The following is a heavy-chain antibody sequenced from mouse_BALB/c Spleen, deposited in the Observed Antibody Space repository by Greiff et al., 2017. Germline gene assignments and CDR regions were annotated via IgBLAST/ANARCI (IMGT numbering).Heavy chain of an antibody. Sequence: DVQLQESGPSLVKPSQTLSLTCSVTGDSITSGYWNWIRKFPGNKLEYMGYISYSGSTYYNPSLKSRISITRDTSKNQYYLQLNSVTTEDTATYYCARSGDGYYVSYWYFDVWGAGTTVTVAS. J-gene: IGHJ1*01. CDR1: GDSITSGY. CDR3: ARSGDGYYVSYWYFDV. V-gene: IGHV3-8*02. CDR2: ISYSGST. D-gene: IGHD2-3*01.